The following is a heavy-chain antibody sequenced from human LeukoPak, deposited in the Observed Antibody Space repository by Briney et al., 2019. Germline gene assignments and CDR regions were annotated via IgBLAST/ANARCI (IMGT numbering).Heavy chain of an antibody. Sequence: PGGSLRLSCAASGFTFSSYWMHWVRQAPGKGLVWVSRINTDGSSTSYADSVKGRFTISRDNAKNTLYLQMNSLRAEDTAVYYCARDRRRWGGNSGGQVSDAFDIWGQGTMVTVSS. CDR2: INTDGSST. D-gene: IGHD4-23*01. J-gene: IGHJ3*02. CDR1: GFTFSSYW. CDR3: ARDRRRWGGNSGGQVSDAFDI. V-gene: IGHV3-74*01.